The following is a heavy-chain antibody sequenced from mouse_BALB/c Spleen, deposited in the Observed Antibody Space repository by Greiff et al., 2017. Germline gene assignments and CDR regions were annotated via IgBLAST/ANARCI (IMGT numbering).Heavy chain of an antibody. V-gene: IGHV3-2*02. Sequence: ESGPGLVKPSQSLSLTCTVTGYSITSDYAWNWIRQFPGNKLEWMGYISYSGSTSYNPSLKSRISITRDTSKNQFFLQLNSVTTEDTATYYCASRITTVVPYAMDYWGQGTSVTVSS. CDR3: ASRITTVVPYAMDY. CDR1: GYSITSDYA. J-gene: IGHJ4*01. D-gene: IGHD1-1*01. CDR2: ISYSGST.